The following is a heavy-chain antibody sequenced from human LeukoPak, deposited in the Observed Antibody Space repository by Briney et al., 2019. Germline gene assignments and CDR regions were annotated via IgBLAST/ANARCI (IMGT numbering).Heavy chain of an antibody. D-gene: IGHD6-13*01. CDR2: ISGSGGST. CDR1: GFTFSSYG. J-gene: IGHJ4*02. V-gene: IGHV3-23*01. Sequence: GGSLRLSCAASGFTFSSYGMSWVRQAPGKGLEWVSAISGSGGSTYYADSVKGRFTISRDNSKNTLYLQMNSLRAEDTAVYYCAKDAVAHSSSWPYYFDYWGQGTLVTVSS. CDR3: AKDAVAHSSSWPYYFDY.